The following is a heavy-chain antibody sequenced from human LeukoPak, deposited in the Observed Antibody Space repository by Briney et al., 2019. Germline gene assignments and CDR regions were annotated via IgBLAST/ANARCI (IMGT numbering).Heavy chain of an antibody. V-gene: IGHV1-2*02. CDR3: ARGPPLAARGKGWFDP. D-gene: IGHD6-6*01. CDR1: GYTFTGYY. CDR2: INPNSGGT. J-gene: IGHJ5*02. Sequence: ASVKVSCKASGYTFTGYYMHWVRQAPGRGLEWMGWINPNSGGTNYAQKFQGRVTMTRDTSISTAYMELSRLRSDDTAVYYCARGPPLAARGKGWFDPWGQGTLVTVSS.